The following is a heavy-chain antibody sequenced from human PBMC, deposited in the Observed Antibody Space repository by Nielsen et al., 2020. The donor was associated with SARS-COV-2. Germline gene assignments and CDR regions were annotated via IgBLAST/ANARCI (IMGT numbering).Heavy chain of an antibody. CDR2: ISWNSGSI. Sequence: GGSLRLSCAASGFTFDDYAMHWVRQAPGKGLEWVSGISWNSGSIGYADSVKGRFTISRDNAKNSLYLQMDSLRAEDTALYYCAREFALRDTAYFDYWGQGILVTVSS. CDR3: AREFALRDTAYFDY. D-gene: IGHD5-18*01. CDR1: GFTFDDYA. V-gene: IGHV3-9*01. J-gene: IGHJ4*02.